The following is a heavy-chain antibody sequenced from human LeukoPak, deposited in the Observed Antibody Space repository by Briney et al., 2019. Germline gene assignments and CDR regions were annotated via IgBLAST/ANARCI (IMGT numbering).Heavy chain of an antibody. CDR3: AKDQGSYCSSTSCYWSYYGMDV. CDR1: GFTFDDYT. J-gene: IGHJ6*02. V-gene: IGHV3-43*01. Sequence: GGSLRLSCAASGFTFDDYTMHWVRQAPGKGLEWGSLISWDGGSTYYADSVKGRFTISRDNSKNSLYLQMNSLRTEDTALYYCAKDQGSYCSSTSCYWSYYGMDVWGQGTTVTVSS. CDR2: ISWDGGST. D-gene: IGHD2-2*01.